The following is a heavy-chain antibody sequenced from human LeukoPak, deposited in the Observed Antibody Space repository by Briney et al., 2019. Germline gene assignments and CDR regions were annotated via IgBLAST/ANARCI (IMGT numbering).Heavy chain of an antibody. J-gene: IGHJ4*02. CDR1: GYTFTSYD. CDR3: ARVLRYSGYSSSWYVMKY. V-gene: IGHV1-8*01. CDR2: MNPNSGNT. D-gene: IGHD6-13*01. Sequence: ASVKVSCKASGYTFTSYDINWVRQATGQGLEWMGRMNPNSGNTGYAQKFQGRVTMTRNTSISTAYMELSSLRSEDTAVYYCARVLRYSGYSSSWYVMKYWGQGTLVSVSS.